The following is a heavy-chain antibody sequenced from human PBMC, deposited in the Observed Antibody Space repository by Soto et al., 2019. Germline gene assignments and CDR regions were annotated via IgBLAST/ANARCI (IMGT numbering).Heavy chain of an antibody. Sequence: VQLVQSGAEMKKPGSSVKVSCQSSGGTFNTYAMNWVRHAPGQGPEWMGDISPMFGAANYAPKVQGRVTINADESKGTSYMQVSSLTSEDTALYFCAMEVPVHTPAFGYWGQGTLVTVSS. D-gene: IGHD3-10*01. CDR1: GGTFNTYA. CDR3: AMEVPVHTPAFGY. V-gene: IGHV1-69*19. CDR2: ISPMFGAA. J-gene: IGHJ4*02.